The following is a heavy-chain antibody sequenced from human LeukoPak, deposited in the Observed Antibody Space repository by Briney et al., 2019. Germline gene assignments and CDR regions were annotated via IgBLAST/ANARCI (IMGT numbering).Heavy chain of an antibody. V-gene: IGHV4-34*01. CDR1: GGSISSYY. CDR2: INHSGST. Sequence: SETLSLTCTVSGGSISSYYWSWIRQPPGKGLEWIGEINHSGSTNYNPSLKSRVTISVDTSKNQFSLKLSSVTAADTAVYYCARGSSSSWYGAVGYYYGMDVWGQGTTVTVSS. CDR3: ARGSSSSWYGAVGYYYGMDV. D-gene: IGHD6-13*01. J-gene: IGHJ6*02.